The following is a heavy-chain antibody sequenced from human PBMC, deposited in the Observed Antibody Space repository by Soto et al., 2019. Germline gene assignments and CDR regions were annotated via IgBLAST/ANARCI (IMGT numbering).Heavy chain of an antibody. V-gene: IGHV4-61*01. D-gene: IGHD3-22*01. Sequence: SETLSLTCTVSGGSVSSGSYHWSCIRQPPGKGLEWIGYIYYSGSTNYNPSLKSRVTISVDTSKNQFSLKLSSVTAADTAVYYCARGFYYDSSGYYLDAFDIWGQGTMVTVSS. CDR3: ARGFYYDSSGYYLDAFDI. CDR2: IYYSGST. CDR1: GGSVSSGSYH. J-gene: IGHJ3*02.